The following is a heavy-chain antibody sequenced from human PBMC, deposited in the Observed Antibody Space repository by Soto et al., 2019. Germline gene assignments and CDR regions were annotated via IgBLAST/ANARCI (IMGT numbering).Heavy chain of an antibody. D-gene: IGHD3-16*02. V-gene: IGHV3-23*01. CDR3: ATLYDYIWGSYRRPPYYFDY. CDR1: GFTFSTYA. Sequence: GGSLRLSCAASGFTFSTYAMSWVRQAPGKGLEWVSGISGSGYTYYADSVKGRSTIARDNSKNTLYLQMNNLRAEDTAVYYCATLYDYIWGSYRRPPYYFDYWGQGTLVTVSS. J-gene: IGHJ4*02. CDR2: ISGSGYT.